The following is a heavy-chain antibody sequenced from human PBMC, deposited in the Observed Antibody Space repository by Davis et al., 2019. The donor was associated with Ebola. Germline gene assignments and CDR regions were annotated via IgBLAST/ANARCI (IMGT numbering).Heavy chain of an antibody. Sequence: PGGSLRLSCAASGSTFSGYTMNWIRQAPGQGLEWVSYISTSSSTIYYADSVRGRFTVSRDNAKKSLYLQMNSLRDEDTAVYYCARAIQSYNWFDLWGQGTLVTVSS. V-gene: IGHV3-48*02. CDR3: ARAIQSYNWFDL. CDR2: ISTSSSTI. D-gene: IGHD5-18*01. J-gene: IGHJ5*02. CDR1: GSTFSGYT.